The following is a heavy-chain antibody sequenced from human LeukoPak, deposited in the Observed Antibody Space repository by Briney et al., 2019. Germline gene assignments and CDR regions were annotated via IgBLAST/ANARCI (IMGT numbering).Heavy chain of an antibody. CDR2: IYTSGST. J-gene: IGHJ3*02. V-gene: IGHV4-4*07. CDR3: ARADPFFYDSSGHRAFDI. D-gene: IGHD3-22*01. Sequence: SETLSLTCTVSGGPISSYYWSWIRQPAGKGLEWIGRIYTSGSTNYNPSLKSRVTMSVDTSKNQFSLKLSSVTAADTAVYYCARADPFFYDSSGHRAFDIWGQGTMVTVSS. CDR1: GGPISSYY.